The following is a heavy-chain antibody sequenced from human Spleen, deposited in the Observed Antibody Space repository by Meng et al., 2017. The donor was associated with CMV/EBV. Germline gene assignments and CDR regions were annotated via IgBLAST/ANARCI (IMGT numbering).Heavy chain of an antibody. D-gene: IGHD2-21*01. Sequence: GESLKISCAVSGFTFEDYAMHWGRQAPGKGLEWVSAISGSGGSTYYADSVKGRFTISRDNSRNTLYLQMNSLRAEDTAVYYCAKEGIAYCGGDCHSDYWGQGTLVTVS. CDR1: GFTFEDYA. V-gene: IGHV3-23*01. J-gene: IGHJ4*02. CDR2: ISGSGGST. CDR3: AKEGIAYCGGDCHSDY.